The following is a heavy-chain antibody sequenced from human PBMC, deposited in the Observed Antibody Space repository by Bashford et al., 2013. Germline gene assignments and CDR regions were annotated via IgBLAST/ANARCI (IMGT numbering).Heavy chain of an antibody. CDR3: ATNYCSGNCYLMDV. D-gene: IGHD2-21*02. CDR2: MNPNSGNT. J-gene: IGHJ6*02. V-gene: IGHV1-8*01. Sequence: ASVKVSCKASGYTFTSYDINWVRQATGQGLEWMGWMNPNSGNTGYAQKFQGRVTMTRNTSISTAYMELSSLRSEDTAVYYCATNYCSGNCYLMDVWGQGDHGHRLL. CDR1: GYTFTSYD.